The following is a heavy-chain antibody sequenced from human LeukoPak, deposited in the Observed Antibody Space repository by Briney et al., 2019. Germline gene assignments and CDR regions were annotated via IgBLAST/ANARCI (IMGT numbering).Heavy chain of an antibody. V-gene: IGHV3-48*01. J-gene: IGHJ4*02. CDR1: GFTFSKYS. D-gene: IGHD5-18*01. CDR3: ARRGDSPMVGDY. CDR2: ISTGSSTI. Sequence: GGSLRLSCTVSGFTFSKYSMNWVRQAPGKGLEWVSHISTGSSTIYYADSVKGRFTISRDNAKNSLYLQMNSLRAEDTAVYYCARRGDSPMVGDYWGQGTLVTVSS.